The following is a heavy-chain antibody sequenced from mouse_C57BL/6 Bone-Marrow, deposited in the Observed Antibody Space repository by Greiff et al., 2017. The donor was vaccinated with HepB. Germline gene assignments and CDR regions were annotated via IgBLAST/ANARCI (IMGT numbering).Heavy chain of an antibody. Sequence: QVQLQQPGAELVMPGASVKLSCKASGYTFTSYWMHWVKQRPGQGLEWIGEIDPSDSYTNYNQKFKGKSTLTVDKSSSTAYMQLSSLTSEDSAVYYCARGGLTGTLYWYFDVWGTGTTVTVSS. D-gene: IGHD4-1*01. CDR3: ARGGLTGTLYWYFDV. J-gene: IGHJ1*03. CDR1: GYTFTSYW. V-gene: IGHV1-69*01. CDR2: IDPSDSYT.